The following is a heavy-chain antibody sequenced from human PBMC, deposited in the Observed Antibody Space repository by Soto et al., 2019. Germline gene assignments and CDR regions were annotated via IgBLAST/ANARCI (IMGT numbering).Heavy chain of an antibody. J-gene: IGHJ6*02. CDR1: GGSISSYY. CDR3: ARVLIFRQQLVPGHKDV. D-gene: IGHD6-13*01. CDR2: IYYSGST. Sequence: SETLSLTCTVSGGSISSYYWSWIRQPPGKGLEWIGYIYYSGSTNYNPSLKSRVTISVDTSKNQFSLKLSSVTAADTAVYYCARVLIFRQQLVPGHKDVWGQGTTVTVS. V-gene: IGHV4-59*01.